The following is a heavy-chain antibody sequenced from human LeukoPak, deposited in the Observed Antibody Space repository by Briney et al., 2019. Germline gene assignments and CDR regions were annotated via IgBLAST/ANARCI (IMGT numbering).Heavy chain of an antibody. D-gene: IGHD5-12*01. CDR2: ISGYTGRT. CDR1: GFTFSHYA. V-gene: IGHV3-23*01. J-gene: IGHJ3*01. Sequence: GGSLRLSCAASGFTFSHYAMTWVRQVPGKGLGWVSSISGYTGRTYYTDSVKGRFTISRDNSNNTVYLQMNNLRVEDTALYYCAKFLGGDEKVDAFDVWGQGTRVTVSS. CDR3: AKFLGGDEKVDAFDV.